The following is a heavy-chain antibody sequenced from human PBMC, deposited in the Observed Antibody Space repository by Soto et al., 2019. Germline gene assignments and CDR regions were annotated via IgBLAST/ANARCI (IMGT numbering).Heavy chain of an antibody. CDR3: ASRLLGPSCPYGMDV. D-gene: IGHD2-15*01. Sequence: QVQLVQSGAEVKKPGSSVKVSCKASGGTFNSYAISWVRQAPGQGLEWMGGTIPIFRTADYAQKFQGRVTITADESTSTAYMALSSLRSEDTAVYYCASRLLGPSCPYGMDVWCQGTTVTVSS. J-gene: IGHJ6*02. CDR1: GGTFNSYA. CDR2: TIPIFRTA. V-gene: IGHV1-69*12.